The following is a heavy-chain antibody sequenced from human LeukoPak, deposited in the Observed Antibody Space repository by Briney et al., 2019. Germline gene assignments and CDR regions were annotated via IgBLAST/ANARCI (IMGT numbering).Heavy chain of an antibody. CDR3: ARDQNAFDY. J-gene: IGHJ4*02. CDR2: IYSDGTT. V-gene: IGHV3-53*01. Sequence: LEWVSVIYSDGTTYYAESVKGRFTISRDNSKNTLYLQMNSLRVEDTAVYYCARDQNAFDYWGQGTLVTVSS.